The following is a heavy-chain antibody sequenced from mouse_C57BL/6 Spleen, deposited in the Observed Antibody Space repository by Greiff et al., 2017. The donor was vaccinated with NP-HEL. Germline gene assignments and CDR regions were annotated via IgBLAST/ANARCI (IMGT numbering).Heavy chain of an antibody. CDR1: GYTFTSYD. CDR2: IYPRDGST. Sequence: VKLMESGPELVKPGASVKLSCKASGYTFTSYDINWVKQRPGQGLEWIGWIYPRDGSTKYNEKFKGKATLTVDTSSSTAYMELHSLTSEDSAVYFCARTGTDGYWYFDVWGTGTTVTVSS. CDR3: ARTGTDGYWYFDV. J-gene: IGHJ1*03. D-gene: IGHD4-1*01. V-gene: IGHV1-85*01.